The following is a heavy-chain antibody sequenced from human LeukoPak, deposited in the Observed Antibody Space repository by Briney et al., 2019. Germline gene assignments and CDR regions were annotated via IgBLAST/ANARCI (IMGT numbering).Heavy chain of an antibody. D-gene: IGHD5-12*01. V-gene: IGHV3-33*01. CDR2: IWYHGNEI. CDR1: GFTFSSFG. J-gene: IGHJ4*02. Sequence: GGSLRLSCAASGFTFSSFGMHWVRKAPGKGLEWVAVIWYHGNEIHYVDSVKGRFTISRDNFRNTLYLQMDTLRAEDSAVYYCVRGSGGNGYGYWGDNWGQGTLVTVSS. CDR3: VRGSGGNGYGYWGDN.